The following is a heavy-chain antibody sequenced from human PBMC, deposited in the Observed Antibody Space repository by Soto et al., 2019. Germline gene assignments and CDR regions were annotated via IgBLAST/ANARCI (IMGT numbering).Heavy chain of an antibody. V-gene: IGHV3-23*01. CDR3: AKDRYYDYIWGSYPDY. J-gene: IGHJ4*02. CDR1: GFTFSSYA. CDR2: ISGSGGST. D-gene: IGHD3-16*02. Sequence: GGSLRLSCAASGFTFSSYAMSWVRQAPGKGLEWVSAISGSGGSTYYADSVKGRFTISRDNSKNTLYLQMNSLRAEDTALYYCAKDRYYDYIWGSYPDYWGQGTLVTVSS.